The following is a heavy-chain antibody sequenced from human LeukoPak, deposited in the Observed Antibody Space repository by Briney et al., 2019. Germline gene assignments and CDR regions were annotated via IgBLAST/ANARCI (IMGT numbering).Heavy chain of an antibody. CDR3: ARSGSGWFDY. V-gene: IGHV3-21*04. J-gene: IGHJ4*02. Sequence: TGGSLRLSCAASGYTFSSYSMNWVRQAPGKGLEWVSSISSSSSYIYYADSVKGRFTISRDNAKNSLYLQMNSLRAEDTAVYYCARSGSGWFDYWGQGTLVTVSS. D-gene: IGHD6-19*01. CDR2: ISSSSSYI. CDR1: GYTFSSYS.